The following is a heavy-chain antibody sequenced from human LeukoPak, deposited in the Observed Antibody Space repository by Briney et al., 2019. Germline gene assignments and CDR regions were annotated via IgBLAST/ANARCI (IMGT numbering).Heavy chain of an antibody. CDR3: ARRIFGGNPPWLHP. Sequence: SETLSLTCSVSGGSVSGDFWSWIRQSPGKGLEWIGYVYDSGTTKYNPSLKSRVTMAQDTSKNQFSLKLTSVTAADTAVYYCARRIFGGNPPWLHPWGQGTLVIVSS. V-gene: IGHV4-59*08. CDR2: VYDSGTT. J-gene: IGHJ5*02. CDR1: GGSVSGDF. D-gene: IGHD4-23*01.